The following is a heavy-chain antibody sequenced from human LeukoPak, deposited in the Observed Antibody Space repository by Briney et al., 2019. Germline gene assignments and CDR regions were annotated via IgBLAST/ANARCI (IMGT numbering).Heavy chain of an antibody. V-gene: IGHV3-23*01. CDR2: ISGSSGSNT. D-gene: IGHD4-11*01. CDR1: GFTFSNSA. CDR3: ARGVPKTSYYYYYMDV. Sequence: QAGGSLRLSCAASGFTFSNSAMSWVRQGPGKGLEWVSGISGSSGSNTYYADSVKGRFTISRDNSKNTLYLQIYSLRAEDTAVYYCARGVPKTSYYYYYMDVWGKGTTVTVSS. J-gene: IGHJ6*03.